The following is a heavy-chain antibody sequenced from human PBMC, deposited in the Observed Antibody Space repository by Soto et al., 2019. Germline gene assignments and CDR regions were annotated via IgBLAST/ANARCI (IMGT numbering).Heavy chain of an antibody. CDR2: INHNGGST. V-gene: IGHV1-46*01. D-gene: IGHD6-13*01. J-gene: IGHJ4*02. CDR3: ARVLAAADY. Sequence: QVHLVQSGAEVKKPGASVKVSCKASGYIFINYYIHWVRQAPGQGLEWIGIINHNGGSTNYAQKFRGRVTMARDTSTRSVYMDLSCQRSDDTAVYYCARVLAAADYWGQGTLVTVSS. CDR1: GYIFINYY.